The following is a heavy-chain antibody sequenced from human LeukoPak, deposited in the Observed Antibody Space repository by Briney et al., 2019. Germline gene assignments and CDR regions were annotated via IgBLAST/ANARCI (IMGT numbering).Heavy chain of an antibody. J-gene: IGHJ4*02. V-gene: IGHV3-21*01. CDR2: ISSSSSYI. Sequence: GGSLRLSCAASGFTFSSYSMNWVRQAPGKGLEWVSSISSSSSYIYYADSVKGRFTISRDNSKNTLYLQMNSLRAEDTAVYYCAKDGRLGFDYWGQGTLVTVSS. CDR3: AKDGRLGFDY. D-gene: IGHD1-26*01. CDR1: GFTFSSYS.